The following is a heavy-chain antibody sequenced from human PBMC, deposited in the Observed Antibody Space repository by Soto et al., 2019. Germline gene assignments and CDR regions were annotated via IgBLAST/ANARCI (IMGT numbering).Heavy chain of an antibody. V-gene: IGHV1-2*02. CDR2: INPNSGGT. CDR1: GYTFTGYY. D-gene: IGHD6-13*01. CDR3: AGDGRVRAAAERGCFDP. Sequence: ASVKVSCKASGYTFTGYYMHWVRQAPGQGLEWMGWINPNSGGTNYAQKFQGRVTMTRDTSISTAYMELSRLRSDDTAVYYCAGDGRVRAAAERGCFDPWGQGTLVTVSS. J-gene: IGHJ5*01.